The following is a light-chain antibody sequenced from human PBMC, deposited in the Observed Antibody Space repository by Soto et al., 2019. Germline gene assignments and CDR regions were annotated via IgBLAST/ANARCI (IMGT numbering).Light chain of an antibody. CDR2: EVN. CDR1: SSDVGGYNY. J-gene: IGLJ1*01. CDR3: SSYTTTKNCG. V-gene: IGLV2-14*01. Sequence: QSVLTQPASVSGSPGQSITISCTGTSSDVGGYNYVSWYQQQAGKAPKLLIYEVNYRPSGVSDRFSGSKYGTTASLTISGLKAEDEDDYYCSSYTTTKNCGFGPGTKVTAL.